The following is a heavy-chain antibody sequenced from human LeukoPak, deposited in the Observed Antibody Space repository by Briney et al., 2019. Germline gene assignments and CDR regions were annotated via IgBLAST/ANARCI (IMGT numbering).Heavy chain of an antibody. D-gene: IGHD3-10*01. CDR2: IIPIFGTA. J-gene: IGHJ6*03. V-gene: IGHV1-69*01. Sequence: SVKVSSMASGGSLSSSAISWVRPAPGQGLEWMGGIIPIFGTANYAQKFQGRVTITADESTSTAYMELSSLRSEDTAVYYCATRAIWFGELPPSYYYYMDVWGKGTTVTVSS. CDR1: GGSLSSSA. CDR3: ATRAIWFGELPPSYYYYMDV.